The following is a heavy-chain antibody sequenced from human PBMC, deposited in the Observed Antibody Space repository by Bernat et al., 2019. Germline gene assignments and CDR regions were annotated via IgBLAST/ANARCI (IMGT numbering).Heavy chain of an antibody. Sequence: EVQLVESGGNLVQPGGSLRLSCAASGFTVSSNYMSWVRQAPGKGLEWVSTIYSDGSTYYADSGEGGFFSSRDNSKNTLFLHKSRLRADEMALYYCARQDDFWGGFVVWGQGTLVTVSS. J-gene: IGHJ5*02. CDR3: ARQDDFWGGFVV. CDR2: IYSDGST. CDR1: GFTVSSNY. D-gene: IGHD3-3*01. V-gene: IGHV3-66*04.